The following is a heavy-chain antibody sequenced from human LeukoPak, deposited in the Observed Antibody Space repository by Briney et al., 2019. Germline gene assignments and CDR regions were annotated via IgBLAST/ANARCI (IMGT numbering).Heavy chain of an antibody. CDR1: GFTFTTPA. Sequence: GGSLRLSCAASGFTFTTPAMTWVRQAPGKGLEWVSGISGSGVTDYADSVKGRFTISRDNSKNTLYLQMNSLRAEDTAVYYCAKDLLNYYDSSGYPLYFDYWGQGTLVTVSS. V-gene: IGHV3-23*01. CDR3: AKDLLNYYDSSGYPLYFDY. D-gene: IGHD3-22*01. CDR2: ISGSGVT. J-gene: IGHJ4*02.